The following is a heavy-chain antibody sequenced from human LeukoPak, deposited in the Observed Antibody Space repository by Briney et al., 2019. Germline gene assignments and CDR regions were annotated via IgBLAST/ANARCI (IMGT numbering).Heavy chain of an antibody. J-gene: IGHJ5*02. Sequence: SVKVSCKASGGTFSSYAISWVRQAPGQGLEWMGGIIPIFGTANYAQKFQGRVTITTDESTSTAYMELSSLRSEDTAVYYCARVSQLLRNWFDPWGQGTLVTVSS. V-gene: IGHV1-69*05. CDR2: IIPIFGTA. D-gene: IGHD2-2*01. CDR3: ARVSQLLRNWFDP. CDR1: GGTFSSYA.